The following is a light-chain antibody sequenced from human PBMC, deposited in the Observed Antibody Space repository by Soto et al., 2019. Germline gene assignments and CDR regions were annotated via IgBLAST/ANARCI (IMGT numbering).Light chain of an antibody. CDR3: CSYAGISTFYV. J-gene: IGLJ1*01. Sequence: LTQPASVSGSPVQSITISCTGTSSDVGSYDLVSWYQQHPGKAPKLMIYGVNKRPSGVSNRFSGSKSGNTASLTISGLQAEDEADYYCCSYAGISTFYVFGTGTKVTVL. V-gene: IGLV2-23*02. CDR1: SSDVGSYDL. CDR2: GVN.